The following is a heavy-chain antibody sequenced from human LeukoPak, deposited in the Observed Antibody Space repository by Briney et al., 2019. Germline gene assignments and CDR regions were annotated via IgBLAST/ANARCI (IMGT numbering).Heavy chain of an antibody. D-gene: IGHD6-13*01. J-gene: IGHJ5*02. CDR1: GFTFSSYA. V-gene: IGHV3-64*01. CDR2: ISSNGGST. CDR3: VRGSSSWYGRNRFDP. Sequence: GGSLRLSCAASGFTFSSYAMHWVRQAPGKGLEYVSAISSNGGSTYYANSVKGRFTISRDNSKNTLYLQMGSLRAEDMAVYYCVRGSSSWYGRNRFDPWGQGTLVTVYS.